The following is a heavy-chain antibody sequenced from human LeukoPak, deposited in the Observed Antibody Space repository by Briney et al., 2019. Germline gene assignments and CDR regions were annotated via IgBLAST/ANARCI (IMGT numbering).Heavy chain of an antibody. CDR2: IFHSGST. D-gene: IGHD2-15*01. V-gene: IGHV4-38-2*02. CDR3: ARRKGGGDFDY. CDR1: GYSISSGYY. J-gene: IGHJ4*02. Sequence: SETLSLTCTVSGYSISSGYYWGWIRQPPGQGLEWIGSIFHSGSTFYNPSLKSRVTISVDTSKNQFSLKLSSVTAADTAVYYCARRKGGGDFDYWGQGTLVTVSS.